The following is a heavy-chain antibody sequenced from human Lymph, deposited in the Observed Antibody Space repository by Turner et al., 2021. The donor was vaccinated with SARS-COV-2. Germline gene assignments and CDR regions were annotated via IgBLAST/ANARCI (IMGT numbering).Heavy chain of an antibody. CDR3: ARGRLDSFGGGYYSWFDP. V-gene: IGHV1-69*04. Sequence: QVQLVQSGAEVKKPGSSVKVSCKASGGTFSSYAINWVRQAPGQGLEWMGRIIPILGIANYAQKFQGRVTITAAKSTSTAYMELSSLRSEDTAVYYCARGRLDSFGGGYYSWFDPWGQGTLVTVSS. J-gene: IGHJ5*02. D-gene: IGHD1-26*01. CDR2: IIPILGIA. CDR1: GGTFSSYA.